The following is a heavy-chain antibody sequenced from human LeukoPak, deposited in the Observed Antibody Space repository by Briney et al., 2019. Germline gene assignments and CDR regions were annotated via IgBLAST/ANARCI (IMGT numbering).Heavy chain of an antibody. V-gene: IGHV3-23*01. CDR2: ICGSGSCT. J-gene: IGHJ4*02. CDR3: AKHDLSGSYFVY. Sequence: GGSLRLSCAASEFTFSSYSMNWVRQAPGKGLEWVSTICGSGSCTYYADSVKGRFTISRDNSRNTLSLQMNSLRVEDAALYYCAKHDLSGSYFVYWGQGTLVTVSS. CDR1: EFTFSSYS. D-gene: IGHD3-10*01.